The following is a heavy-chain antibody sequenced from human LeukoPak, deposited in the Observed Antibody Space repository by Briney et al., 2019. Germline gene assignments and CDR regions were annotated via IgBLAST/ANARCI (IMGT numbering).Heavy chain of an antibody. CDR1: GGSIGGSTYY. D-gene: IGHD6-13*01. CDR2: TYYSGTT. CDR3: ARRLAAELDY. Sequence: PSETLSLTCTVSGGSIGGSTYYWGWIRQPPGKGLQWIGSTYYSGTTYYNPSLKSRVTISVDTSKNQFSLKLRSVTAADTAIYYCARRLAAELDYWGQGTLVTVSS. J-gene: IGHJ4*02. V-gene: IGHV4-39*01.